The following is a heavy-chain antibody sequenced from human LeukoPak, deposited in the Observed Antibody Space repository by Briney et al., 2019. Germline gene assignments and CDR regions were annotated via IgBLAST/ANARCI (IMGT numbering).Heavy chain of an antibody. V-gene: IGHV4-59*01. Sequence: SETLSLTCTVSGGSISSYYWSWLRQPPGKGLEWLGHIYYSGSTNYNPSLKSRATISVDTSKNQFSLKLSSVTAADTAVYYCARVERQWLLWYFDLWGRGTLVTVSS. CDR3: ARVERQWLLWYFDL. J-gene: IGHJ2*01. D-gene: IGHD6-19*01. CDR1: GGSISSYY. CDR2: IYYSGST.